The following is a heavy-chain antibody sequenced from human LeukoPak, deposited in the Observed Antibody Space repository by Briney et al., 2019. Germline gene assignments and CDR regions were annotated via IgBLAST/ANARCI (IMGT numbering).Heavy chain of an antibody. CDR3: ARGEMATIRAFDI. CDR1: GGSFSGYY. Sequence: SETLSLTCAVYGGSFSGYYWSWIRQPPGKGLEWIGEINHSGSTNYNPSLKSRVTISVDTSKNQFSLKLSSVTAADTAVYYCARGEMATIRAFDIWGQGTMVTVSS. V-gene: IGHV4-34*01. D-gene: IGHD5-24*01. J-gene: IGHJ3*02. CDR2: INHSGST.